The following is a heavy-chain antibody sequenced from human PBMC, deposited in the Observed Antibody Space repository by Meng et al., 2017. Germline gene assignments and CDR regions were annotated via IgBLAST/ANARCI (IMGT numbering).Heavy chain of an antibody. CDR1: GYTFTSYA. CDR3: ARACSPPSSSSSFHDY. CDR2: INTNTGNP. J-gene: IGHJ4*02. V-gene: IGHV7-4-1*02. Sequence: QGQLVQFGSELRKPGASVKVYCKASGYTFTSYAMNWVRQVPGQGLEWMGWINTNTGNPTYAQGFTGRFVFSLDTSVSTAYLQISSLKAEDTAVYYCARACSPPSSSSSFHDYWGQGTLVTVSS. D-gene: IGHD6-6*01.